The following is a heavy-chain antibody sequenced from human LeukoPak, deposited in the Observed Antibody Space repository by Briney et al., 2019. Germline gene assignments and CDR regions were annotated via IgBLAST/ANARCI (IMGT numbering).Heavy chain of an antibody. D-gene: IGHD4-11*01. CDR2: IYPGDSET. CDR3: ARHDDYRSYGIDY. J-gene: IGHJ4*02. V-gene: IGHV5-51*01. CDR1: GYSFTTHW. Sequence: GESLKISCKGSGYSFTTHWIGWVRQMPGKGLEWMGNIYPGDSETRYSPPFQGQVTISVNKSINTAYLQWSGLKASDTAMYYCARHDDYRSYGIDYWGQGTLVTVSS.